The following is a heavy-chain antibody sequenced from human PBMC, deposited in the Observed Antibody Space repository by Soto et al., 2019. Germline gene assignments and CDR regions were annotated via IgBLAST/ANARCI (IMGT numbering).Heavy chain of an antibody. CDR3: ARVEWSSGWYGNDAFDI. CDR1: GGPFSSYA. V-gene: IGHV1-69*13. Sequence: SVEVPCKGSGGPFSSYAISWVRQAPGQGLELMGGIIPIFGTANYAQKFQGRVTITADESTSTAYMELSSLRSEDTSVYYCARVEWSSGWYGNDAFDIWGQGTMVT. D-gene: IGHD6-19*01. CDR2: IIPIFGTA. J-gene: IGHJ3*02.